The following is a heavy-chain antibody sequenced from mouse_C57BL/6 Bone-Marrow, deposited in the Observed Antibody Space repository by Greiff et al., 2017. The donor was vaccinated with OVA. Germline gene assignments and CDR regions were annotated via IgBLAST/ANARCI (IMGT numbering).Heavy chain of an antibody. V-gene: IGHV1-50*01. D-gene: IGHD1-1*02. Sequence: VQLQQPGAELVKPGASVKLSCKASGSTFTSYWMQWVKQRPGQGLEWIGEIDPSDSYTNYNQKFKGKATLTVDTSSSTAYMQLSSLTSEDSAVYYCARWGGRYFDYWGQGTTLTVSS. CDR2: IDPSDSYT. CDR1: GSTFTSYW. J-gene: IGHJ2*01. CDR3: ARWGGRYFDY.